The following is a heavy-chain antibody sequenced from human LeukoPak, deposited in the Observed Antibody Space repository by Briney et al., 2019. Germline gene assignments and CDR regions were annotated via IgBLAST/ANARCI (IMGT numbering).Heavy chain of an antibody. Sequence: SETLSLTCTVSGSSISSYYWSWIRQPPGKGLEWIGYIYYSGSTYYNPSLKSRVTISVDTSKNQFSLKLSSVTAADTAVYYCARQPARGAFDIWGQGTMVTVSS. J-gene: IGHJ3*02. CDR3: ARQPARGAFDI. V-gene: IGHV4-59*08. CDR2: IYYSGST. CDR1: GSSISSYY.